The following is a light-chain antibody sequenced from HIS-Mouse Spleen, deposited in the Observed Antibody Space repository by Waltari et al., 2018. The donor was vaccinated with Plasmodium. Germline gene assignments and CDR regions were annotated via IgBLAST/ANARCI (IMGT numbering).Light chain of an antibody. Sequence: EIVMTQSPATLSVSPGERATLSCRASQSVSRNLAWYQQKPGQAPRLLIYGASSRATGIPARFSGSGSGTGFTLTISSLQSEDFAVYYCQQYNNWSFTFGPGTKVDIK. V-gene: IGKV3-15*01. CDR2: GAS. J-gene: IGKJ3*01. CDR3: QQYNNWSFT. CDR1: QSVSRN.